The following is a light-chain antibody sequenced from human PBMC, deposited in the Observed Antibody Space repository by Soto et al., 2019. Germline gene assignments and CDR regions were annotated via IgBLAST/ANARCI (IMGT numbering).Light chain of an antibody. V-gene: IGLV2-14*02. CDR2: EGN. CDR3: CSYTSDITQV. CDR1: ISDVGSSNL. Sequence: QSALTQPASVSGSPGQSITISCAGSISDVGSSNLVSWYQQHPGKVPKLIIYEGNRRPSGVSSRFSGSNSGKTASLTISGLQAEDEADYYCCSYTSDITQVFGGGTKLTVL. J-gene: IGLJ3*02.